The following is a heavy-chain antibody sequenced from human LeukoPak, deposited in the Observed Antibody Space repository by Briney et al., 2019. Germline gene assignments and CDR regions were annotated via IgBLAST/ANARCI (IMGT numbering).Heavy chain of an antibody. J-gene: IGHJ6*03. CDR3: ARDGRVAAAYPEDYYMDV. CDR2: IKQDGSEK. Sequence: PGGSLRLSCAASGFTFSSYWMSWVRQAPGKGLEWVANIKQDGSEKYYVDSVKGRFTISRDNAKNSLYLQMNSLRAEDTAVYYCARDGRVAAAYPEDYYMDVWGKGTTVTVSS. D-gene: IGHD6-13*01. CDR1: GFTFSSYW. V-gene: IGHV3-7*01.